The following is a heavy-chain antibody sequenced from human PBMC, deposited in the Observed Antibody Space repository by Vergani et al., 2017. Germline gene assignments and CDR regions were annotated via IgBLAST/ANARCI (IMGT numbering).Heavy chain of an antibody. CDR3: ARLITIQFDP. Sequence: QVQLQQWGAGLLKPSETLSLTCAVYGGSFSGYYWSWIRQPPGKGLEWIGEINHSGSTNYNPSLKSRVAISVDTSKNQFSLKLSSVTAADTAVYYCARLITIQFDPWGQGTRVTVSS. CDR1: GGSFSGYY. D-gene: IGHD3-10*01. V-gene: IGHV4-34*01. CDR2: INHSGST. J-gene: IGHJ5*02.